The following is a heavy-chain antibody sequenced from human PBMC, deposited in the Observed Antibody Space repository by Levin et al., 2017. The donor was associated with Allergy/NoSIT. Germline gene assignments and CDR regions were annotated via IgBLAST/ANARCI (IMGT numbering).Heavy chain of an antibody. V-gene: IGHV5-51*01. CDR3: ARLRGSQLRVSWYDL. D-gene: IGHD5-24*01. Sequence: GESLKISCKGSGYTFPGYWIGWVRQMPGKGLEWMGIIYPGDSNTKYSPSFQGRVTISVDKSISTAYLQWSSLEASDTAMYYCARLRGSQLRVSWYDLWGQGTLVTVSS. J-gene: IGHJ5*02. CDR2: IYPGDSNT. CDR1: GYTFPGYW.